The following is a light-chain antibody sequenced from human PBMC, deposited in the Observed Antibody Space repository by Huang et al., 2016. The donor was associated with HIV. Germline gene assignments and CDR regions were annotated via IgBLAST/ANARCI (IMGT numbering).Light chain of an antibody. J-gene: IGKJ1*01. CDR1: QSMSTW. CDR3: QQYSAYSWT. Sequence: DIQMTQSPSTLSASVGDIVTITCRASQSMSTWLAWYQQKPGKAPKLLIYKASNLEDGVPSRFSGSGSGTEFTLTISSLQPDDCATYYCQQYSAYSWTFGQGTKVDIK. V-gene: IGKV1-5*03. CDR2: KAS.